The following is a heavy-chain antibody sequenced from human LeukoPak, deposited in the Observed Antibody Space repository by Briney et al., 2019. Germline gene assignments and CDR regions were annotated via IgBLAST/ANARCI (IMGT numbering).Heavy chain of an antibody. CDR3: AREGYYYDSSGYSNWFDP. Sequence: SETLSLTCTLSGGSLSSGSYYWSWIRQPPGKGLEWIGFIFYIGSTNNNPSPKSRVTISVDTSKNQFSLKLSSVTAAEAAVYYCAREGYYYDSSGYSNWFDPWGQGTLVTVSS. CDR1: GGSLSSGSYY. CDR2: IFYIGST. V-gene: IGHV4-61*01. J-gene: IGHJ5*02. D-gene: IGHD3-22*01.